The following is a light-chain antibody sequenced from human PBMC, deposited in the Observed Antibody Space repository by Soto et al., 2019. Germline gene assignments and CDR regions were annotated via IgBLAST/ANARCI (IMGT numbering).Light chain of an antibody. Sequence: DIQMTQSPSSLSASVGDRVTITCQARQDISNYLNWYQQKPGKAPKLLIYDASNLETGVPSRFSGSGSGPDFTFTISRLQPEDIATYYCQQYDNLPVTFGQGTKLEIK. J-gene: IGKJ2*01. CDR2: DAS. V-gene: IGKV1-33*01. CDR1: QDISNY. CDR3: QQYDNLPVT.